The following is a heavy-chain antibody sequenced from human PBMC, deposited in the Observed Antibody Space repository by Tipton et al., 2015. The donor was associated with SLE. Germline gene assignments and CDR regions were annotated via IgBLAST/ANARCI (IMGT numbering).Heavy chain of an antibody. CDR3: ARTPVLGSLWYFDY. CDR1: GYTFTTFW. Sequence: VQLVQSGPEVKQPGESLKISCKGSGYTFTTFWIGWVRQMPGKGLEWMGIMYPGDSDIRYGPSFQGQVTISADKSISTAFLQWNSLKASDTAMYYCARTPVLGSLWYFDYWGQGTLVTVSP. D-gene: IGHD1-26*01. J-gene: IGHJ4*02. V-gene: IGHV5-51*03. CDR2: MYPGDSDI.